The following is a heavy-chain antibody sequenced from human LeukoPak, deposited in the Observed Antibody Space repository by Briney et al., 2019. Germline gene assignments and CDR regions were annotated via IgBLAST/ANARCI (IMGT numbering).Heavy chain of an antibody. V-gene: IGHV3-21*01. J-gene: IGHJ4*02. CDR2: ISSSSSYI. Sequence: GGSLRLSCAASGFTFSSYSTNWVRQAPGKGLEWVSSISSSSSYIYYADSVKGRFTISRDNAKNSLYLQMNSLRAEDTAVYYCAREGAAAGLGYWGQGTLVTVSS. CDR3: AREGAAAGLGY. CDR1: GFTFSSYS. D-gene: IGHD6-13*01.